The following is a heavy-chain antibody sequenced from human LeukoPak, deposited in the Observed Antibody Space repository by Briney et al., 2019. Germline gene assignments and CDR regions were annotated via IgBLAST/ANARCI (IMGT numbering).Heavy chain of an antibody. CDR3: ARGGSSSWYLTAFDY. J-gene: IGHJ4*02. CDR2: LYYSGA. CDR1: GDSIISDTYY. V-gene: IGHV4-39*07. D-gene: IGHD6-13*01. Sequence: SETLSLTCIVSGDSIISDTYYWGWIRQPPGKGLEWIGTLYYSGASYSPSLESRVTISVDLPTKQYSLKLSSVTAADTAVYYCARGGSSSWYLTAFDYWGQGTLVTVSS.